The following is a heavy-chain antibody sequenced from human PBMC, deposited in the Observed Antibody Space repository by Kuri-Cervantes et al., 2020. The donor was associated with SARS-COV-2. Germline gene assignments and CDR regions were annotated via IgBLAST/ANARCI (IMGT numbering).Heavy chain of an antibody. CDR3: AVYSSNPYYYYMDV. CDR2: IYYSGST. Sequence: SQTLSLTCAVYGGSFSGYYWSWIRQPPGKGLEWIGSIYYSGSTYYNPSLKSRVTISVDTSKNQFSLKLSSVTAADTAVYYCAVYSSNPYYYYMDVWGKGTTVTVSS. J-gene: IGHJ6*03. V-gene: IGHV4-34*01. D-gene: IGHD6-13*01. CDR1: GGSFSGYY.